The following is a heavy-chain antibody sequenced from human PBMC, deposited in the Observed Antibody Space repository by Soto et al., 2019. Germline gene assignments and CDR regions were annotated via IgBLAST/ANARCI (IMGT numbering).Heavy chain of an antibody. J-gene: IGHJ4*02. D-gene: IGHD3-22*01. V-gene: IGHV4-39*01. Sequence: QLQLQESGPGLVKPSETLSLTCTVSGGSISSSSYYWGGIRQPPGEGLEWIGSIYYSGSTYYNPSVKSRLTISVKTSKNQFSLKLSSVTAADTAVYYCARRNYYDSSGYYFNWGQGTLVTVSS. CDR3: ARRNYYDSSGYYFN. CDR2: IYYSGST. CDR1: GGSISSSSYY.